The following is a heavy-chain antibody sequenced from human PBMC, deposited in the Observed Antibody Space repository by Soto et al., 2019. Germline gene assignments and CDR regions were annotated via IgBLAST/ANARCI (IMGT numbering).Heavy chain of an antibody. V-gene: IGHV3-30*18. CDR1: GFIFSSYY. D-gene: IGHD2-2*01. J-gene: IGHJ5*01. CDR3: AKEVPTNPLDS. CDR2: ISHDGSNK. Sequence: QVQLVESGGGVVQSGRSLSLSCAASGFIFSSYYMHWVLQAPGKGLEWVAMISHDGSNKTYADSLKGRLTISRDNSRSTLYLQMNSLRTGDTAVYYCAKEVPTNPLDSWGHGTLVTVSS.